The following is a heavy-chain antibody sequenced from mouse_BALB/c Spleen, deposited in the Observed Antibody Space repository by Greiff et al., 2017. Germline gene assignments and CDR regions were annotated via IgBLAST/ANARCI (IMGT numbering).Heavy chain of an antibody. CDR2: IDPANGNT. J-gene: IGHJ4*01. CDR1: GFNIKDTY. CDR3: ARVLGSGMDY. Sequence: EVKLQQSGAELVKPGASVKLSCTASGFNIKDTYMHWVKQRPEQGLEWIGRIDPANGNTKYDPKFQGKATITADTSSNTAYLQLSSLTSEDTAVYYCARVLGSGMDYWGQGTSVTVSS. V-gene: IGHV14-3*02.